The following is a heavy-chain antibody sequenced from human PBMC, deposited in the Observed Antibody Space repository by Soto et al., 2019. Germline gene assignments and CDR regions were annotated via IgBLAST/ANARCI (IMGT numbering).Heavy chain of an antibody. D-gene: IGHD6-19*01. J-gene: IGHJ3*02. CDR1: GFTFSSYG. CDR3: ARGFSGRGPFDI. V-gene: IGHV3-30*03. CDR2: ISYDGSNK. Sequence: GGSLRLSCAASGFTFSSYGMHWVRQAPGKGLEWVAVISYDGSNKYYADSVKGRFTISRDNSKNSLWLQMNSLRDEDTAVYYCARGFSGRGPFDIWGQGTMVTVSS.